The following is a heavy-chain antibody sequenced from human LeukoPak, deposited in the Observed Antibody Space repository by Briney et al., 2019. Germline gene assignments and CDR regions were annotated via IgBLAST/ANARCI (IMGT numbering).Heavy chain of an antibody. D-gene: IGHD2-2*02. V-gene: IGHV1-69*05. CDR3: AREVVVCSSTSCYTDYFDY. CDR1: GYTFSSYG. Sequence: GASVKVSCKASGYTFSSYGISWVRQAPGQGLEWMGGIIPIFGTANYAQKFQGRVTITTDESTSTAYMELSSLRSEDTAVYYCAREVVVCSSTSCYTDYFDYWGQGTLVTVSS. J-gene: IGHJ4*02. CDR2: IIPIFGTA.